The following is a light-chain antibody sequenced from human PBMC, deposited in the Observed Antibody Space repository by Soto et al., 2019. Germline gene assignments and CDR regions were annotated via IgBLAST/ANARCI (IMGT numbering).Light chain of an antibody. CDR2: EVN. Sequence: QSALTQPPSASGSPGQSVTISCTGTSSDVGGYNYVSWYQQHPGKVPKLMVYEVNKRPSGVPDRFSGSKSGNTASLTVSGLQAEDEADYYCTSYAGGNHVFGTGTKPTVL. CDR3: TSYAGGNHV. J-gene: IGLJ1*01. CDR1: SSDVGGYNY. V-gene: IGLV2-8*01.